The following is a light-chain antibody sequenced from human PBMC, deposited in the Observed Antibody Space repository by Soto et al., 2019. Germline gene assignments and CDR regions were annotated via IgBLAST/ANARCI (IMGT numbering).Light chain of an antibody. Sequence: EIVLTQSPGTLSLSPGERVTLSCRASQSVSSSYLAWYQQKPGQAPRLLIYGASSRATGIPDRFSGSGSGTDFTLTIIRLEPEDFAVYYCQQYGSSPPFTFGVGTKVEIK. V-gene: IGKV3-20*01. CDR2: GAS. J-gene: IGKJ4*01. CDR1: QSVSSSY. CDR3: QQYGSSPPFT.